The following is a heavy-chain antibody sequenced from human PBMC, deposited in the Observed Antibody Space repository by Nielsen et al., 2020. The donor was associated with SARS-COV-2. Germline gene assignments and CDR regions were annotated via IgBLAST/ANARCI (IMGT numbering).Heavy chain of an antibody. Sequence: SETLSLTCTVSGVSLSSNYWWSCVRQPPGKGLEWIGEIHHSGSTKYAPALKSRVSMSVDKSKSQVSLRLRSVTAADTAVYYCARRNIVVVPSPILGLGPFFSSYFVDVWGKGTTVTVSS. CDR3: ARRNIVVVPSPILGLGPFFSSYFVDV. D-gene: IGHD2-2*02. J-gene: IGHJ6*03. CDR2: IHHSGST. V-gene: IGHV4-4*02. CDR1: GVSLSSNYW.